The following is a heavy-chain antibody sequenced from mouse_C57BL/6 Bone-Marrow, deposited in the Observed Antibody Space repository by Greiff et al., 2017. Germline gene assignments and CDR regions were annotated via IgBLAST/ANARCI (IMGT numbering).Heavy chain of an antibody. V-gene: IGHV14-4*01. CDR2: IDPENGDT. D-gene: IGHD1-1*01. J-gene: IGHJ3*01. CDR3: TCTTVVAPFAY. Sequence: EVQLQQSGAELVRPGASVKLSCTASGFNIKDDYMHWVKQRPEQGLEWIGWIDPENGDTEYASKFQGKATITADTSSNTAYLQLSSLTSADTAVYYYTCTTVVAPFAYWGQGTLVTVSA. CDR1: GFNIKDDY.